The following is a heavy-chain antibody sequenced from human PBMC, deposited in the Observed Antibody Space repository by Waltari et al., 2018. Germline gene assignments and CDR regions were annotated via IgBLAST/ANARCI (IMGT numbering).Heavy chain of an antibody. CDR3: AREYCGGDCRLFDY. CDR2: VNPNGGGT. CDR1: RDAVTEHY. D-gene: IGHD2-21*02. Sequence: LVQSGAEVMKPGASVRVSCKASRDAVTEHYIHWVRQAPGQGLEWMGWVNPNGGGTKYAQRFAGRITVTWYASITTAYMEFSRLTSGDTAVDFWAREYCGGDCRLFDYWGQGTPVTVSP. V-gene: IGHV1-2*02. J-gene: IGHJ4*02.